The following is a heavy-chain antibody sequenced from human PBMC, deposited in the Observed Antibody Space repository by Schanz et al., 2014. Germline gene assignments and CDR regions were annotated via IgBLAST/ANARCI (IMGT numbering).Heavy chain of an antibody. V-gene: IGHV3-30*04. CDR1: GFTFSSYA. CDR3: TRDRGALINHNDALDL. J-gene: IGHJ3*01. D-gene: IGHD3-16*01. CDR2: TSTDGTKT. Sequence: VQLVESGGGLVQPGGSLRLSCAASGFTFSSYAMHWVRQAPGKGLEKVAVTSTDGTKTYYAASVRGRFTISRDNSKNTVYLQMNSLRSEDTAVYYCTRDRGALINHNDALDLWGQGTMVSVSS.